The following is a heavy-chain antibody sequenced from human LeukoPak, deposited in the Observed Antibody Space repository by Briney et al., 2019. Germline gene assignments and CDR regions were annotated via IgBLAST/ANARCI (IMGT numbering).Heavy chain of an antibody. Sequence: GGSLRLSCAASQFTFTSYWMSWVRQAPGKGLEWVANINQDGSERYYVDSVKGRFTISRDNAKSSLYLQMNSLRAEDTAVYYCARDKSAYYDTSGSRFDYWGQGTLVTVSS. CDR2: INQDGSER. CDR1: QFTFTSYW. J-gene: IGHJ4*02. CDR3: ARDKSAYYDTSGSRFDY. V-gene: IGHV3-7*01. D-gene: IGHD3-22*01.